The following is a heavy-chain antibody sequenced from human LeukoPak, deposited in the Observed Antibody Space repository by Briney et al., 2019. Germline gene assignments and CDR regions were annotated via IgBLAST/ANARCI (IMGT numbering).Heavy chain of an antibody. CDR3: ARGPDHGDYLDY. CDR2: IYYSGST. Sequence: SETLSLTCTVSGGSISSYYWSWIRQPPGKGLEWIGYIYYSGSTNYNPSLKSRVTISVDTSKNQFSLKLSSVTAADTAVYYCARGPDHGDYLDYWGQGTLVTVSS. J-gene: IGHJ4*02. D-gene: IGHD4-17*01. V-gene: IGHV4-59*12. CDR1: GGSISSYY.